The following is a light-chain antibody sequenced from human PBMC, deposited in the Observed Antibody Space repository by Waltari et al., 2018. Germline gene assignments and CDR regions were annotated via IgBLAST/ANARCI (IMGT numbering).Light chain of an antibody. J-gene: IGLJ1*01. CDR2: VGTGGIVG. CDR3: GTEHGSGSTFVYV. CDR1: SGYRHHK. V-gene: IGLV9-49*01. Sequence: QPVLTQPPSASASLGASVTLTCTLSSGYRHHKVDLYHQRHGEGPRFVMRVGTGGIVGSKGDDIPDRFSVSGSGLNRFLTIKNIQEEDESDYHCGTEHGSGSTFVYVFGPGTKVTVL.